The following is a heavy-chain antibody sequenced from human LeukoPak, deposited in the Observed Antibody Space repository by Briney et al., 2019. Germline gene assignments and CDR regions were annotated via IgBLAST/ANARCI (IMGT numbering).Heavy chain of an antibody. Sequence: SETLSLTCTVSGGSLSPYHWGWIRQPPGKGLEWTGYIYYSGSTNYNPSLKSRVTISVDTSKNQFSLKLSSVTAADTAIYYCARAVSGRFDYWGEGTLVTVSS. V-gene: IGHV4-59*08. J-gene: IGHJ4*02. CDR3: ARAVSGRFDY. D-gene: IGHD6-19*01. CDR2: IYYSGST. CDR1: GGSLSPYH.